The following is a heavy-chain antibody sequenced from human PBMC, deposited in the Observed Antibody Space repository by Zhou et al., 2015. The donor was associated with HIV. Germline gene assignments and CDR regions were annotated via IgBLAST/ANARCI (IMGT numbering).Heavy chain of an antibody. V-gene: IGHV1-18*01. J-gene: IGHJ6*02. CDR3: ARGSIDSAGWPWTMDV. Sequence: QVQLVQSGAEVKKPGASVKVSCKASGYTFTNYGVSWVRQAPGQGLEWMGWVSGYNGKTKDAQKFQGRVTMTTDTSTSTASMELRSLRSDDTAVYYCARGSIDSAGWPWTMDVWGQGTTVTVSS. CDR2: VSGYNGKT. D-gene: IGHD6-19*01. CDR1: GYTFTNYG.